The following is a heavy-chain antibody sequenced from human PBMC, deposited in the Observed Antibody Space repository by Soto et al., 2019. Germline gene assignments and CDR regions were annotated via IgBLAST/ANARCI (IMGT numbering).Heavy chain of an antibody. CDR1: GFTFSDYY. CDR3: ARDPEYCTSTSCPLDY. Sequence: GGSLRLSCAASGFTFSDYYMSWIRQAPGKGLEWVSYISSSGNTIYYADSVKGRFTISRDNAKNSLYLQMNSLRAEDTAVYYCARDPEYCTSTSCPLDYWGQGTLVTVSS. CDR2: ISSSGNTI. V-gene: IGHV3-11*01. J-gene: IGHJ4*02. D-gene: IGHD2-2*01.